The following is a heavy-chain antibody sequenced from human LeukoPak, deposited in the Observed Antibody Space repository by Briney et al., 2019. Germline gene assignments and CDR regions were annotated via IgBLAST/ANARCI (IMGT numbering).Heavy chain of an antibody. V-gene: IGHV4-31*03. CDR2: IYYSGST. J-gene: IGHJ4*02. Sequence: SETLSLTCTVSGGSISSGGYYWSWIRQHPGKGLEWIGYIYYSGSTYYNPSLKSRVTISVDTSKNQFSLKLSSVTAADTAVYYCARGHSIAAPTQFDYWGQGTLVTVSS. CDR3: ARGHSIAAPTQFDY. D-gene: IGHD6-6*01. CDR1: GGSISSGGYY.